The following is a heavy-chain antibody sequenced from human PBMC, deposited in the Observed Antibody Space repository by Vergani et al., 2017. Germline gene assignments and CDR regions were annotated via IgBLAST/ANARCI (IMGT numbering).Heavy chain of an antibody. Sequence: QVQLVESAGGVVQPGRSLTLSCVASGFTFSSHGMHWVRQAPGKGLEWVAVIWYDGSNKYYGDSVKGRFTISRDNSKNTLYLQMNSLRVEDTAVYYCAGWGKEKRLDSWGKGTLVTVSS. CDR1: GFTFSSHG. CDR3: AGWGKEKRLDS. D-gene: IGHD1-26*01. V-gene: IGHV3-33*01. J-gene: IGHJ5*01. CDR2: IWYDGSNK.